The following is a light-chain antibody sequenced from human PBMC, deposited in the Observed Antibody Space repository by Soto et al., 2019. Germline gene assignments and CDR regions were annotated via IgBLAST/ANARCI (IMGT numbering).Light chain of an antibody. CDR1: SSDVGGYNY. J-gene: IGLJ1*01. V-gene: IGLV2-11*01. Sequence: QSALTQPRSVSGSPGQSVTISCTGTSSDVGGYNYVSWYQQHPGKAPKLMIYDVSKRPSGVPDRFSGSKSGNTASLTISGLQAEDEADYYCCSYAGSPRVFGTGTTVTVL. CDR3: CSYAGSPRV. CDR2: DVS.